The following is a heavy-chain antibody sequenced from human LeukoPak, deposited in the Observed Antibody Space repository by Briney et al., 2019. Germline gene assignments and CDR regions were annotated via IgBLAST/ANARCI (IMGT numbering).Heavy chain of an antibody. CDR2: ISSNGGST. V-gene: IGHV3-64D*06. CDR3: AGEQWLVNTGSDY. D-gene: IGHD6-19*01. CDR1: GFTFSSYA. Sequence: PGGSLRLSCSASGFTFSSYAMHWVRQAPGKGLEYVSAISSNGGSTYYADSVKGRFTISRDNSKNTLYLQMSSLRAEDTAVYYCAGEQWLVNTGSDYWGQGTLVTVSS. J-gene: IGHJ4*02.